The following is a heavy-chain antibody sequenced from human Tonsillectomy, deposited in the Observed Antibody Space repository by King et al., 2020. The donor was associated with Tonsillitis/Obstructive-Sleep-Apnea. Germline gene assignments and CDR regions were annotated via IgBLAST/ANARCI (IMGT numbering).Heavy chain of an antibody. J-gene: IGHJ6*03. CDR2: ISAYNGNT. CDR1: GYTFTSYG. Sequence: QLVQSGAEVKKPGASVKVSCKASGYTFTSYGISWVRQAPGQGLEWMGWISAYNGNTNYAQKLQGRVTMTTDTSTSTAYMELRSLRSDDTAVYYCARGRGYDFWSGYTDYYYYMDVWGKGTTVTVSS. CDR3: ARGRGYDFWSGYTDYYYYMDV. V-gene: IGHV1-18*01. D-gene: IGHD3-3*01.